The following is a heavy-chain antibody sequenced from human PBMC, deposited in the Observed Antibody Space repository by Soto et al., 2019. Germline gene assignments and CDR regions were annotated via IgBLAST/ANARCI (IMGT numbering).Heavy chain of an antibody. CDR2: ISPNGDST. CDR3: AKVRLTDYLRYAHHL. V-gene: IGHV3-23*01. Sequence: PGGSLRLSCAASGFTFNNYAMNWVRQAPGRGLEWVSIISPNGDSTYYADSVKGRFTISRDNCQNTGVLQMNSLRAEDTAIYFCAKVRLTDYLRYAHHLWGQGTLVNVSS. D-gene: IGHD2-8*01. CDR1: GFTFNNYA. J-gene: IGHJ3*01.